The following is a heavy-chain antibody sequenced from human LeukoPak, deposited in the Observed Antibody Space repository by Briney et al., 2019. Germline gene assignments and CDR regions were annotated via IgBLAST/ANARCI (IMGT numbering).Heavy chain of an antibody. Sequence: SETLSLTCAVYGGSFSGYYWSWIRQPPGKGLEWIGEINHSGSTNYNPSLKSRVTISVDTSKNQFSLKLNSVTAADTAVYYCARVSSGWGYYYYYYYMDVWGKGTTVTVSS. CDR3: ARVSSGWGYYYYYYYMDV. J-gene: IGHJ6*03. V-gene: IGHV4-34*01. CDR1: GGSFSGYY. CDR2: INHSGST. D-gene: IGHD6-19*01.